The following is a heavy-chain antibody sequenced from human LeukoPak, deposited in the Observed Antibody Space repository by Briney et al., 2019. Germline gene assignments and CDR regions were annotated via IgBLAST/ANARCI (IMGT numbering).Heavy chain of an antibody. CDR3: ARVGEGYGVLHTDY. CDR1: GYTFTSYG. V-gene: IGHV1-18*01. J-gene: IGHJ4*02. Sequence: ASVKVSCKASGYTFTSYGISWERQAPGQGLEWMGWISAYNGNTNYAQKLQGRVTMTTDTSTSTAYMELRSLRSDDTAVYYCARVGEGYGVLHTDYWGQGTLVTVSS. D-gene: IGHD4-17*01. CDR2: ISAYNGNT.